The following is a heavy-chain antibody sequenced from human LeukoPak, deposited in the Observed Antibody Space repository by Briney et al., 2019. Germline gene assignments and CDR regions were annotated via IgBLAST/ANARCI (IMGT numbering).Heavy chain of an antibody. CDR3: ATARGTAAGTDFDY. V-gene: IGHV1-24*01. Sequence: GASVTVSYKVSGYTLPQLSMHWVRQAPGKGLDWMGGFDPEDGETIYAQKFKGRVTVTEDTSTDTAYMELSSLRSEDTAVYYCATARGTAAGTDFDYWGQGTLVTVSS. CDR2: FDPEDGET. CDR1: GYTLPQLS. J-gene: IGHJ4*02. D-gene: IGHD6-13*01.